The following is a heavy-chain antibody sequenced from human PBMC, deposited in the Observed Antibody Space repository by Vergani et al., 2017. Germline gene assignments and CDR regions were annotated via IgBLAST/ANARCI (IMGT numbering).Heavy chain of an antibody. CDR1: GYSFTSNS. CDR2: INPMGGST. Sequence: QVQLVQSGAEVKKPWASVKVSCKASGYSFTSNSMHWVRQAPGQGLEWMGIINPMGGSTTYAQRFQGRVTMTRDTSTSTVYMQLSSLRFEDTAVYYCARAGYCTSTSCYSFSYYYMDVWGKGTTVTVSS. CDR3: ARAGYCTSTSCYSFSYYYMDV. J-gene: IGHJ6*03. V-gene: IGHV1-46*03. D-gene: IGHD2-2*03.